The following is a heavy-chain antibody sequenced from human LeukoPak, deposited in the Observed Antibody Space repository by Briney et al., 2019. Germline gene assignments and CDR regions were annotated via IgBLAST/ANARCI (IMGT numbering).Heavy chain of an antibody. V-gene: IGHV3-7*01. CDR2: IKQDGSEK. D-gene: IGHD2-15*01. CDR3: ARGYCSGGSCYFDY. J-gene: IGHJ4*02. CDR1: GFSFSNYW. Sequence: PGGSLRLSCAASGFSFSNYWMSWVRQAPGKGLEWVANIKQDGSEKYYVDSVKGRFTISRDNAKNSLYLQMNSLRAEDTAVYYCARGYCSGGSCYFDYWGQGTLVTVSS.